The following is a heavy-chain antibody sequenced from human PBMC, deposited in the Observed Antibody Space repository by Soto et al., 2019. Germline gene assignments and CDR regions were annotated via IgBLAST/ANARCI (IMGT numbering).Heavy chain of an antibody. CDR3: AREKDIVVVVAASYYYGMDV. V-gene: IGHV3-11*04. D-gene: IGHD2-15*01. CDR1: GFTFSDDY. Sequence: GGSLRLSCAASGFTFSDDYMSWIRQARGKGLEWVSYISSSGSTIYYADSVKGRFTISRDNAKNSLYLQMNSLRAEDTAVYYCAREKDIVVVVAASYYYGMDVWGQGTTVTVSS. CDR2: ISSSGSTI. J-gene: IGHJ6*02.